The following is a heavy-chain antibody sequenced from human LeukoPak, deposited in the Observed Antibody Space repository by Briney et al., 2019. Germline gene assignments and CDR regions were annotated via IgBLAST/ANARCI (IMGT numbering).Heavy chain of an antibody. J-gene: IGHJ6*02. V-gene: IGHV4-34*01. CDR2: INHSGST. Sequence: SETLSLTCAVYGGSFSGYYWSWIRQPPGKGLEWIGEINHSGSTNYNPSLKSRVTISVDTSKNQFSLKLSSVTAADTAVYYCAREGYCSSTSCFHPNYYYGMDVWGQGITVTVSS. D-gene: IGHD2-2*01. CDR3: AREGYCSSTSCFHPNYYYGMDV. CDR1: GGSFSGYY.